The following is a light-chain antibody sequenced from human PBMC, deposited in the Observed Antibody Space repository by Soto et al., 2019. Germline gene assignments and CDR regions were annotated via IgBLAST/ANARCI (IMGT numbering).Light chain of an antibody. CDR1: QSVSSSY. V-gene: IGKV3-20*01. Sequence: ETVLTQSPGTLSLSPGERATLSCRASQSVSSSYLAWYQQKPGQAPRLLIYGASSRATGIPDRFSGSGSGTDFTLTISRLESEDFAVYYCQQSGSSPITFRLGARLE. CDR2: GAS. CDR3: QQSGSSPIT. J-gene: IGKJ5*01.